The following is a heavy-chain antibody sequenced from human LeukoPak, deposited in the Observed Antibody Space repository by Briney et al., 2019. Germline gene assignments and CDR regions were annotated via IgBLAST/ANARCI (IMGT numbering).Heavy chain of an antibody. D-gene: IGHD3-22*01. J-gene: IGHJ4*02. V-gene: IGHV1-46*01. Sequence: ASVKVSCTASGYAFTRYYIHWVRQAPGQGLEWMGIINPSGGGTSNEQKFQGRVTMTKDTSTSTVYMEVSSLTSEDTAVYYCASASGYYAPPDYWGQGTLVTVSS. CDR2: INPSGGGT. CDR1: GYAFTRYY. CDR3: ASASGYYAPPDY.